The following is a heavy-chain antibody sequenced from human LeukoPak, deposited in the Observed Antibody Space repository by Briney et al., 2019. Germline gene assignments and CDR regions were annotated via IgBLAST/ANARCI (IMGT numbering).Heavy chain of an antibody. CDR2: ISSSSSTI. D-gene: IGHD2-2*02. Sequence: GGSLRLSCAASGFTFSSYSMNWVRQAPGKGLELVSYISSSSSTIYYADSVKGRFTISRDNAKNSLYLQMNSLRAEDTAVYYCARGTPTNIVVVPAAIRWFDPWGQGTLVTVSS. CDR3: ARGTPTNIVVVPAAIRWFDP. V-gene: IGHV3-48*04. CDR1: GFTFSSYS. J-gene: IGHJ5*02.